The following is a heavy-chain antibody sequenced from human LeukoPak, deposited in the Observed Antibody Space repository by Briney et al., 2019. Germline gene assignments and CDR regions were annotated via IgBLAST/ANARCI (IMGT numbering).Heavy chain of an antibody. J-gene: IGHJ4*02. CDR3: ATGGITIDY. D-gene: IGHD3-10*01. CDR2: INHSGST. V-gene: IGHV4-39*07. CDR1: GGSISSSSYY. Sequence: SETLSLTCTVSGGSISSSSYYWGWIRQPPGKGLEWIGEINHSGSTNYNPSLKSRVTISVDTSKNQFSLKLSSVTAADTAVYYCATGGITIDYWGQGTLVTVSS.